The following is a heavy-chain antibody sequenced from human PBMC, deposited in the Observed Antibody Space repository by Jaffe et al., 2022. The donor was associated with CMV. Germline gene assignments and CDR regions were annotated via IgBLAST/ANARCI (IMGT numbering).Heavy chain of an antibody. CDR1: GFTFSSYS. CDR2: ISSSSSTI. V-gene: IGHV3-48*02. Sequence: EVQLVESGGGLVQPGGSLRLSCAASGFTFSSYSMNWVRQAPGKGLEWVSYISSSSSTIYYADSVKGRFTISRDNAKNSLYLQMNSLRDEDTAVYYCARGAYSSSSLYYFDYWGQGTLVTVSS. D-gene: IGHD6-6*01. J-gene: IGHJ4*02. CDR3: ARGAYSSSSLYYFDY.